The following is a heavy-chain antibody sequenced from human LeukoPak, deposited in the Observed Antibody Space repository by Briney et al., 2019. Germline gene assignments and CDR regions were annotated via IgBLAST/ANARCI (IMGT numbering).Heavy chain of an antibody. V-gene: IGHV5-51*01. Sequence: GESLKISCKGSGYSFTSYWIGWVRQMPGKGLEWMGIIYPGDSDTRYSPSFQGQVTISADKSISTAYLQWSSLKASDTAMYYCARPGSINDFWSGSMGDYYMDVWGKGTTVTVSS. CDR2: IYPGDSDT. CDR1: GYSFTSYW. D-gene: IGHD3-3*01. CDR3: ARPGSINDFWSGSMGDYYMDV. J-gene: IGHJ6*03.